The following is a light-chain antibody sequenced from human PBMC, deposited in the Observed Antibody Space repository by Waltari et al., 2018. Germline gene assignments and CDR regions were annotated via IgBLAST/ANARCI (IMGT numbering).Light chain of an antibody. CDR1: QSVSSSY. Sequence: EIVLTQSPGTLSLSPGERATLSYRASQSVSSSYLAWYQQKPGQAPRLLIYGASSRATGIPDRFSGSGSGTDFTLTISRLEPEDFAVHYCQQYGSSPGTFGGGTKVEIK. J-gene: IGKJ4*01. CDR3: QQYGSSPGT. CDR2: GAS. V-gene: IGKV3-20*01.